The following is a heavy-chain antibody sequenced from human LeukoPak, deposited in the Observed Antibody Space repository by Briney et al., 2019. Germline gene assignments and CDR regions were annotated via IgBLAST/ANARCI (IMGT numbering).Heavy chain of an antibody. V-gene: IGHV4-61*01. D-gene: IGHD3-10*02. J-gene: IGHJ4*02. CDR3: ARTILRNRMFAY. CDR1: GGSVSSGSYY. CDR2: IYYSGST. Sequence: SSETLSLTCTVSGGSVSSGSYYWTWIRQPPGKGLEWIGHIYYSGSTNYNPSLKSRVTMSVDTSENQFSLKLNSVTAADTAVYYCARTILRNRMFAYWGQGTLVTVSS.